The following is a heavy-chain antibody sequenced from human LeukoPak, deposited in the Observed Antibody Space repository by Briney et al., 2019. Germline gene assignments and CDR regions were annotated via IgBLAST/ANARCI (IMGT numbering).Heavy chain of an antibody. CDR3: AKTSRRNSAYDSPFDS. CDR1: GFTFSTYA. Sequence: GRSLRLSCVVSGFTFSTYAMSWVRQAPGKGLEWVSAVRGSGSDTYYADSVKGRFTISRDNSKYTLYLQMHSLRAEDTAIYYCAKTSRRNSAYDSPFDSWGQGTLVTVSS. J-gene: IGHJ4*02. D-gene: IGHD5-12*01. V-gene: IGHV3-23*01. CDR2: VRGSGSDT.